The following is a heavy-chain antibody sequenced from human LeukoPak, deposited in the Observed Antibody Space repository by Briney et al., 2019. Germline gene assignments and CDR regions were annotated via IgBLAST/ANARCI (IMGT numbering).Heavy chain of an antibody. D-gene: IGHD5-18*01. CDR2: ISSSGSTI. CDR3: ASAYSYGTIDY. CDR1: GFIFSDYY. Sequence: KPGGSLRLSCAASGFIFSDYYMSWIRQAPGKGLEWVSYISSSGSTIYYADSVKGRFTISRDNAKNSLYLQMNSLRAEDTAVYYCASAYSYGTIDYWGQGTLVTVSS. J-gene: IGHJ4*02. V-gene: IGHV3-11*01.